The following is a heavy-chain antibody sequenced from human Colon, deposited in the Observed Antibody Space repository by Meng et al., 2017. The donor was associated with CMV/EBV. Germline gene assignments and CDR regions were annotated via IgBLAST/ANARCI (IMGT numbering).Heavy chain of an antibody. D-gene: IGHD7-27*01. CDR1: ADTFSTYT. CDR2: VIPILSIT. J-gene: IGHJ4*02. CDR3: ARESASNRGGFDS. Sequence: SVKVSCKASADTFSTYTIGWMRQAPGQGLEWLGRVIPILSITDHAQTLQGRITITADKSTRTAFMELSRLRSEDTAMYYCARESASNRGGFDSWGQGTLVTVSS. V-gene: IGHV1-69*04.